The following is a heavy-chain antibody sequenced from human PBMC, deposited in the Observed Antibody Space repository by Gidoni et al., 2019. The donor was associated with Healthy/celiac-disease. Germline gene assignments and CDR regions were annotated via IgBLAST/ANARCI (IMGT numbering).Heavy chain of an antibody. CDR2: IYPGDSDT. J-gene: IGHJ3*02. CDR1: GYSCTSYW. CDR3: ARHVPSNRDRDYGPCAFDI. Sequence: EVQLVQSGAEVKKPGESLKISCKGSGYSCTSYWIGWVRQMPGKGLEWMGIIYPGDSDTRYSPSFQGQVTISADKSISTAYLQWSSLKASDTAMYYCARHVPSNRDRDYGPCAFDIWGQGTMVTVSS. V-gene: IGHV5-51*01. D-gene: IGHD4-17*01.